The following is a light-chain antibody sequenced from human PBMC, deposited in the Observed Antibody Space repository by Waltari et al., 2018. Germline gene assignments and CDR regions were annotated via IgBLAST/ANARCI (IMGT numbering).Light chain of an antibody. Sequence: QSVLTQPPSVSGAPGQRVTISCTGSSSNIGSPYNVHWYQQVPGRAPKLLIYDDSYRPSGVPDRLSGSNAGTSASLAITGLQAEDEAEYCSQSYDSGLNGLFFGGGTKVTVL. CDR2: DDS. CDR3: QSYDSGLNGLF. V-gene: IGLV1-40*01. J-gene: IGLJ2*01. CDR1: SSNIGSPYN.